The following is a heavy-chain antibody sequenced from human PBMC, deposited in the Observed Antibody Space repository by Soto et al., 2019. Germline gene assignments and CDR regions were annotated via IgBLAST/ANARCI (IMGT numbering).Heavy chain of an antibody. V-gene: IGHV1-18*01. CDR1: GYTFTSYG. J-gene: IGHJ4*02. Sequence: QVQLVQSGAEVKKPGASVKVSCKASGYTFTSYGISWVRQAPGQGLEWMGWISAYNGNTNYAQKLQGRVTMTTDTSGSPAYLELRSLRYDATAVYYCESDAAVESLEYWGQGTLVTVSS. CDR2: ISAYNGNT. CDR3: ESDAAVESLEY. D-gene: IGHD3-16*02.